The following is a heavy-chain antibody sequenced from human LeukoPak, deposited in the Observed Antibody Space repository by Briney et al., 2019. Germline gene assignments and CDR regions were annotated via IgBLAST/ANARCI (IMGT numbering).Heavy chain of an antibody. J-gene: IGHJ4*02. CDR3: ARGLFDYDILTGYDY. V-gene: IGHV3-21*01. CDR2: ISGSSSYI. CDR1: GFTFSSYS. Sequence: GGSLRLSCAASGFTFSSYSMSWVRQTPGKGLEWVSSISGSSSYIYYADSVKGRFTISRDNAKNSLYLQMNSLRAEDTAVYYCARGLFDYDILTGYDYWGQGTLVTVSS. D-gene: IGHD3-9*01.